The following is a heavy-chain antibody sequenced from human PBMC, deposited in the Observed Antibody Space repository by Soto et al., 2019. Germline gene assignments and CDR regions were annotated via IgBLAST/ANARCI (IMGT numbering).Heavy chain of an antibody. CDR2: IYYSGST. V-gene: IGHV4-59*01. CDR3: ARGTIPGIAAAGTRNPYYYYYGMDV. D-gene: IGHD6-13*01. CDR1: GGSISSYY. J-gene: IGHJ6*02. Sequence: PSETLSLTCTVSGGSISSYYWSWIRQPPGKGLEWIGYIYYSGSTNYNPSLKGRVTISVDTSKNQFSLKLSSVTAADTAVYYCARGTIPGIAAAGTRNPYYYYYGMDVWGQGTTVTVSS.